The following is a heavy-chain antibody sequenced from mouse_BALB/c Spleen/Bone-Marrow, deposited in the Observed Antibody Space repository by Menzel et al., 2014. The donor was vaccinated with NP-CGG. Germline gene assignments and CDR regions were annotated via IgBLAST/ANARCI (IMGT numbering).Heavy chain of an antibody. J-gene: IGHJ1*01. CDR3: ARDWSGDV. V-gene: IGHV1-7*01. Sequence: QVQLQQPGAEMAKPGASVKMSCKASSYTFTSYWMHWVKQRPGQGLEWIGYINPSTGYTEYNQKFKDKATLTADKFSSTPYMQLISLTSGDTAVHYCARDWSGDVWGAEATVHVPS. CDR2: INPSTGYT. CDR1: SYTFTSYW.